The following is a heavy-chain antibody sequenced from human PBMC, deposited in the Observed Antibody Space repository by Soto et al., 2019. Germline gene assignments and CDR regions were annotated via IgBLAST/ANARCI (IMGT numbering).Heavy chain of an antibody. D-gene: IGHD3-16*01. Sequence: EVQLLESGGGLVQPGGSLRLSCAASGFTFSSYAMSWVRQAPGKGLEWVSAISGSGGSTYYADSVKARFTISRDNSKNTLYLQMNSLRAEDTAVYYCAKDPTILLGQGDYWGQGTLVTVSS. CDR1: GFTFSSYA. V-gene: IGHV3-23*01. CDR2: ISGSGGST. J-gene: IGHJ4*02. CDR3: AKDPTILLGQGDY.